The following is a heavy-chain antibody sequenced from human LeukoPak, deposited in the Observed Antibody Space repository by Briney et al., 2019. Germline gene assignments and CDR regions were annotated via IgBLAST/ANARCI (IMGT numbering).Heavy chain of an antibody. CDR2: INHDAIEK. J-gene: IGHJ4*02. V-gene: IGHV3-7*01. Sequence: GGSLRLSCAASGFSFSSYWMSWVRQTPGKGLEWVANINHDAIEKYYVYSVIGRFTIPRDNGQNSFSLQLNSVRAEDRAVYYCARDRGSTGYALYEYWAQGPLVRVPS. CDR3: ARDRGSTGYALYEY. CDR1: GFSFSSYW. D-gene: IGHD5-12*01.